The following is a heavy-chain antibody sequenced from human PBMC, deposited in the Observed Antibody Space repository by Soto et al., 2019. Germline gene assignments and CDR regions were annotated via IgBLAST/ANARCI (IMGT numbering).Heavy chain of an antibody. CDR1: GFTFSSYS. V-gene: IGHV3-21*01. CDR3: ASPGYSSSWYAVNYYYYGMDV. Sequence: GGSLRLSCAASGFTFSSYSMNWVRQAPGKGLEWVSSISSSSSYIYYADSVKGRSTISRDNAKNSLYLQMNSLRAEDTAVYYCASPGYSSSWYAVNYYYYGMDVWGQGTTVTVSS. D-gene: IGHD6-13*01. J-gene: IGHJ6*02. CDR2: ISSSSSYI.